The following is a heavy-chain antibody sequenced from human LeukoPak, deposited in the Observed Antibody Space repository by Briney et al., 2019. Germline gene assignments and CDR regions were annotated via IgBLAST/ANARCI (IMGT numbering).Heavy chain of an antibody. CDR1: GGSISSSNW. J-gene: IGHJ6*03. CDR3: AGQRGHYFYYMDV. D-gene: IGHD3-16*01. CDR2: IYSSGSA. V-gene: IGHV3-53*01. Sequence: PSGTLSLTCAVSGGSISSSNWWSWVCQAPGKGLEWDSLIYSSGSAYYADSVKGRFTISRDNSKNTLYLQMNSLRAADTAVYYCAGQRGHYFYYMDVWGKGTTVTISS.